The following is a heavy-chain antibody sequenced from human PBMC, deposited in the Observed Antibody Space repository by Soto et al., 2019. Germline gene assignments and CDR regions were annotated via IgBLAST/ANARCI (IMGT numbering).Heavy chain of an antibody. J-gene: IGHJ4*02. CDR3: ARVWATTLDY. CDR1: GYTFTSYG. V-gene: IGHV1-18*01. CDR2: ISDYNGKT. Sequence: QVQLVQSGAEVKKPGASVKVSCKASGYTFTSYGISWVRQAPGQGLEWMGWISDYNGKTNYAEMLQGRVTMTADTSTTTAYMEMRRLRADDAAVYYCARVWATTLDYWGQGTLVTVSS. D-gene: IGHD1-1*01.